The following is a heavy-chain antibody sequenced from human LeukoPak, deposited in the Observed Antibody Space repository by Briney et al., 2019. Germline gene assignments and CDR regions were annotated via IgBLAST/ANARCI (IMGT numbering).Heavy chain of an antibody. J-gene: IGHJ4*02. CDR1: GGSVSSGSYY. CDR3: ARGATIFGVVIKPADY. D-gene: IGHD3-3*01. Sequence: SETLSLTCTVSGGSVSSGSYYWSWIRQPPGKGLEWIGYIYYSGSTYYNPSLKSRVTISVDTSKNQFSLKLSSVTAADTAVYYCARGATIFGVVIKPADYWGQGTLVTVSS. V-gene: IGHV4-30-4*08. CDR2: IYYSGST.